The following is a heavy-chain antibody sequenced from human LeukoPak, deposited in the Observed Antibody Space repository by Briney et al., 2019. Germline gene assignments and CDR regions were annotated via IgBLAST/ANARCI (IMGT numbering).Heavy chain of an antibody. CDR1: GGSISSSSYY. D-gene: IGHD3-10*01. Sequence: PSETLSLTCTVSGGSISSSSYYWGWIRQPPGKGLEWIGSIYYSGSTYYNPSLKSRVTISVDTSKNQFSLKLSSVTAADTSVYYCARVVGYYFDYWGQGTLVTLSS. CDR3: ARVVGYYFDY. V-gene: IGHV4-39*07. J-gene: IGHJ4*02. CDR2: IYYSGST.